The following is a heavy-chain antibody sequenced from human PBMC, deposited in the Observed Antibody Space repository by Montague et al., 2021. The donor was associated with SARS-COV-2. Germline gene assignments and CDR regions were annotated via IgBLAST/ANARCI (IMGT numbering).Heavy chain of an antibody. CDR2: IYYSGST. J-gene: IGHJ3*02. CDR1: GGSISSYY. D-gene: IGHD2-2*01. CDR3: ARRALGYCSSTSCETAFDI. V-gene: IGHV4-59*08. Sequence: SETLSLTCTVSGGSISSYYWSWIRQPPGKGLEWIGYIYYSGSTNXNPSLKSRVTISVDTSKSQFSLKLSSVTAADTAVYYCARRALGYCSSTSCETAFDIWGQGTMVTVSS.